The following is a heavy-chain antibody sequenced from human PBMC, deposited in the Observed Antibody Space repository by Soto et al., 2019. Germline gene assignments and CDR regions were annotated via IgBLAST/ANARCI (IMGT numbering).Heavy chain of an antibody. V-gene: IGHV3-23*01. CDR2: ISGSGGST. CDR1: GFTFSSYA. D-gene: IGHD2-15*01. CDR3: AKQHGGYCSGGSCYPRL. J-gene: IGHJ4*02. Sequence: GGSLSLSCAASGFTFSSYAMSWVRQAPGKGLEWVSAISGSGGSTYYADSVKGRFTISRDNSKNTLYLQMNSLRAEDTAVYYCAKQHGGYCSGGSCYPRLGGQGTLVTVSS.